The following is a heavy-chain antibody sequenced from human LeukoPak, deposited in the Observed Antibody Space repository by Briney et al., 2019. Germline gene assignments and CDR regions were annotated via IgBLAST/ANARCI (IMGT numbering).Heavy chain of an antibody. J-gene: IGHJ3*02. V-gene: IGHV3-48*03. D-gene: IGHD3-22*01. CDR3: AREGYYYDSSGYTAGAFDI. Sequence: GGSLRLSCAVSGFTFSSYEMNWVCQAPGKGLEWVSYISSSGSTISYADSVKGRFTISRDNAKNSLYLQMNSLRAEDTAIYYCAREGYYYDSSGYTAGAFDIWGQGTMVTVSS. CDR2: ISSSGSTI. CDR1: GFTFSSYE.